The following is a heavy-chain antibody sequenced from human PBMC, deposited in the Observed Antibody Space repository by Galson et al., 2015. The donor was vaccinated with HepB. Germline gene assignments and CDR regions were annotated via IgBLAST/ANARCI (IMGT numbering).Heavy chain of an antibody. V-gene: IGHV4-30-2*01. CDR3: ARVATILRYFDL. CDR1: GGSISSGGYS. CDR2: IYHSGST. J-gene: IGHJ2*01. Sequence: TLSLTCAVSGGSISSGGYSWSWIRQPPGKGLEWIGYIYHSGSTYYNPSLKSRVTISVDRSKNQFSLKLSSVTAADTAVYYCARVATILRYFDLWGRGTLVTVSS. D-gene: IGHD4/OR15-4a*01.